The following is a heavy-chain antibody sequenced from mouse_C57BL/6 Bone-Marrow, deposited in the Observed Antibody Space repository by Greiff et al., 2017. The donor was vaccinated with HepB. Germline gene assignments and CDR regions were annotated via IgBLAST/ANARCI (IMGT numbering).Heavy chain of an antibody. J-gene: IGHJ1*03. V-gene: IGHV14-4*01. D-gene: IGHD1-1*01. CDR2: IYPENGDT. CDR3: TTIYYYGSRGYWYFDV. CDR1: GFNIKDDY. Sequence: VQLQQSGAELVRPGASVKLSCTASGFNIKDDYMHWVKQRPEQGLEWIGWIYPENGDTEYVSKFQGQATITADTCSNTAYLQLSSLTSEDTAVYYCTTIYYYGSRGYWYFDVWGTGTTVTVSS.